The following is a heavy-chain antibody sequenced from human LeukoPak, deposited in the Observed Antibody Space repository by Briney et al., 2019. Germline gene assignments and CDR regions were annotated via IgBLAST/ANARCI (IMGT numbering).Heavy chain of an antibody. CDR2: ITYSGST. V-gene: IGHV4-59*08. Sequence: PSETLSLTCTVSGGSISSYYWNWIRQPPGKELQWIGYITYSGSTMYNPSLKSRVTMSQDTSKNQFFLKLNSVTAADTAVYFCAGYVTTLDYWGQGILVTVSS. CDR1: GGSISSYY. D-gene: IGHD4-17*01. CDR3: AGYVTTLDY. J-gene: IGHJ4*02.